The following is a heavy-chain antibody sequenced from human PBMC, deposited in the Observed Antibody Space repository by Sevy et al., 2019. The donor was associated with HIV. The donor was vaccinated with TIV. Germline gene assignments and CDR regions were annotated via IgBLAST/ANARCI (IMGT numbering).Heavy chain of an antibody. V-gene: IGHV3-49*03. J-gene: IGHJ4*02. D-gene: IGHD3-22*01. CDR3: TRDEKRGWLRAFDY. CDR1: GFTFGDYA. CDR2: IRSKAYGGTT. Sequence: GGSLRLSCTASGFTFGDYAMSWFRQAPGKGLEWVGFIRSKAYGGTTEYAASVKGRFTISRDDSKSIAYLQMNSLKTEDTAVYYCTRDEKRGWLRAFDYWGQGTLVTVSS.